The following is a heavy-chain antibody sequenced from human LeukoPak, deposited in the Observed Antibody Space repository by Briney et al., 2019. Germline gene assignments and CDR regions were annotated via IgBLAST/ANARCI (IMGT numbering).Heavy chain of an antibody. V-gene: IGHV3-21*01. Sequence: PGGSLRLSCAASGFTFSSYSMNWVRQAPGKGLEWVSSISSSSSYIYYADSVKGRFTISRDNAKNSLYLQMNSLRAEDTAVYYCARGYTALGSSWLNWFDPWGQGTLVTVSS. J-gene: IGHJ5*02. CDR1: GFTFSSYS. CDR3: ARGYTALGSSWLNWFDP. CDR2: ISSSSSYI. D-gene: IGHD6-13*01.